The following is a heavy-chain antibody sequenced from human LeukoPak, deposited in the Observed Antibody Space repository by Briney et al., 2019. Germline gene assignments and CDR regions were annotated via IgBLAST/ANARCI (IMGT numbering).Heavy chain of an antibody. D-gene: IGHD5-24*01. CDR1: GGSISSTDR. Sequence: SGTLSLTCAVSGGSISSTDRWSWVRQPPGKGLEWIGEIYHSGSTNYNPSLMSRVIISIDKSENQFSLKLRSVTAADTAVYYCARDTSRDGYTWTKYFDFWGQGALVTVSS. CDR3: ARDTSRDGYTWTKYFDF. J-gene: IGHJ4*02. CDR2: IYHSGST. V-gene: IGHV4-4*02.